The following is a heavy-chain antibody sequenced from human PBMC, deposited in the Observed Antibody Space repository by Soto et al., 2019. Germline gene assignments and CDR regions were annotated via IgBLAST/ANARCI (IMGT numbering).Heavy chain of an antibody. Sequence: GSLRLSCAASGFTFSSYGMQWVRQAPGKGLEWVAVISYDGSNKYYADSVKGRFTISRDNSKNTLYLQMNSLRAEDTAVYYCARDGYYYDSSGYGLFHYWGQGTLVTVSS. CDR1: GFTFSSYG. CDR2: ISYDGSNK. V-gene: IGHV3-30*03. D-gene: IGHD3-22*01. J-gene: IGHJ4*02. CDR3: ARDGYYYDSSGYGLFHY.